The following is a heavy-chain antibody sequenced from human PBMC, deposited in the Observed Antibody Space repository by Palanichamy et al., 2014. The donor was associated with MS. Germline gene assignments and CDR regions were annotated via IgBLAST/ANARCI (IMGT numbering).Heavy chain of an antibody. CDR2: INHSGNT. D-gene: IGHD3-22*01. J-gene: IGHJ4*02. V-gene: IGHV4-34*01. Sequence: QVQLQQWGAGLLKPSETLSLTCAVYGGSFSGYYWSWIRQPPGKGLEWIGEINHSGNTNYNPSLKSRVTIPVDTSKSQFSLKLSSVTAADTAVYYCARDSRDYYDSSGYLDYWGQGTLVTVSS. CDR3: ARDSRDYYDSSGYLDY. CDR1: GGSFSGYY.